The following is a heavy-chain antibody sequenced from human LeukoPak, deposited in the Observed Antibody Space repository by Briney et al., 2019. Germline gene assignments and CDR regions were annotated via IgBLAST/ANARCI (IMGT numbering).Heavy chain of an antibody. Sequence: ASVKVSRKASGYIFTNYGISWVRQAPGQGLEWMGWITTYNGYANYAQKFQGRVAMTTDTSTSTAYMDLRSLRSDDTAMYSCARSRGYCTGGTCYRGVDDWGQGTLVTVSS. CDR1: GYIFTNYG. CDR3: ARSRGYCTGGTCYRGVDD. V-gene: IGHV1-18*01. D-gene: IGHD2-15*01. J-gene: IGHJ4*02. CDR2: ITTYNGYA.